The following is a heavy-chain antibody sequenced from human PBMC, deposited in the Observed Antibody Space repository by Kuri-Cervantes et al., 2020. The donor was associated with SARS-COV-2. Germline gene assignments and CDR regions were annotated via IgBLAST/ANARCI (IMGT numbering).Heavy chain of an antibody. D-gene: IGHD3-3*01. V-gene: IGHV3-11*03. CDR1: GFTFSDYY. Sequence: GGSLRLSCAASGFTFSDYYMSWIRQAPGKGLEWVSYISSSSSYTSYADSVKGRFTISRDNAKNSLYLQMDSLRAEDTAVYYCARHPYYDFWSGYTEYNWFDPWGQGTLVTVSS. CDR2: ISSSSSYT. J-gene: IGHJ5*02. CDR3: ARHPYYDFWSGYTEYNWFDP.